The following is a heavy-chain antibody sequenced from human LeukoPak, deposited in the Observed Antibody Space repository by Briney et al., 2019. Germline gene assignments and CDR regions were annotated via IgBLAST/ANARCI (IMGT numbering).Heavy chain of an antibody. CDR2: IYYRGST. J-gene: IGHJ4*02. CDR3: ARLSTPGSSWFGGNFDY. CDR1: TGSISSSSYY. V-gene: IGHV4-39*01. Sequence: SETLSLTCTVSTGSISSSSYYWGWIRQPPGKGLEWIGNIYYRGSTYFNPSLKSRVTMSVDTSKIQFSLRLSSVTAADTARYFCARLSTPGSSWFGGNFDYWGQGTLVTVSS. D-gene: IGHD6-13*01.